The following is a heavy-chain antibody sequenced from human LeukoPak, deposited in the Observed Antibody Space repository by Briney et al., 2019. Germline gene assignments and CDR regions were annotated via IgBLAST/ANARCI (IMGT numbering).Heavy chain of an antibody. CDR1: GSTFTGYY. J-gene: IGHJ4*02. CDR2: INPNSGGA. Sequence: ASVKVSCKASGSTFTGYYMRGVRQAPGQGLKWMGWINPNSGGANYAQKFQGRVTMTRDTSISTAYMELSRLRSDDTAVYYFFREGRVYDILTGYQNYFDYWGQGTLVTVSS. V-gene: IGHV1-2*02. CDR3: FREGRVYDILTGYQNYFDY. D-gene: IGHD3-9*01.